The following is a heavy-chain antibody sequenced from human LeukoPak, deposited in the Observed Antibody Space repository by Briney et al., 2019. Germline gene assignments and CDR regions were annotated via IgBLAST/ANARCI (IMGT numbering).Heavy chain of an antibody. Sequence: GGSLRLSCAASGFTVSSNYMSWVRQAPGKGLEWVSAISETGGTIHYADSVRGRFIISRDNSKNTLYLQMNSLRAEDKAVYYCAREMTIITYSFDSWGQGTLVTVSS. J-gene: IGHJ4*02. D-gene: IGHD5-24*01. V-gene: IGHV3-23*01. CDR3: AREMTIITYSFDS. CDR2: ISETGGTI. CDR1: GFTVSSNY.